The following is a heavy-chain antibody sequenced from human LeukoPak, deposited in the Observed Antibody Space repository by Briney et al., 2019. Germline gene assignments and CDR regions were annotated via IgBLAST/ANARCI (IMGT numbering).Heavy chain of an antibody. CDR3: AREKSITIFGVVINYGMDV. CDR2: TTPIFGTA. D-gene: IGHD3-3*01. CDR1: EGTSGTFP. J-gene: IGHJ6*02. Sequence: GASVKVSGRAFEGTSGTFPTSWVDQPPGQGFNGRGGTTPIFGTANYAQKFQGRVTITADESTSTAYMELSSLRSEDTAVYYCAREKSITIFGVVINYGMDVWGQGTTVTVSS. V-gene: IGHV1-69*01.